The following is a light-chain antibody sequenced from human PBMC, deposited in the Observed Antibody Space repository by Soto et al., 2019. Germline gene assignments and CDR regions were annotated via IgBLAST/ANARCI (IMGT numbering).Light chain of an antibody. CDR3: CSYAGIYHLL. CDR1: SSDVGGYNY. Sequence: QSVLTQPRSVSGSPGQSVTISCTGTSSDVGGYNYVSWYQQHPGKAPKLMIYDVTKRPSGVPDRFSGSKSGNTASLTISGLQADDEADYYCCSYAGIYHLLFGGGTKLTVL. CDR2: DVT. V-gene: IGLV2-11*01. J-gene: IGLJ2*01.